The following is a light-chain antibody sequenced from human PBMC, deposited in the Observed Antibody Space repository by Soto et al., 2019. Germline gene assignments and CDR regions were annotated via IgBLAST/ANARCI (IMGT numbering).Light chain of an antibody. CDR2: GAS. CDR3: QQYGDFPFS. V-gene: IGKV1-33*01. CDR1: QDITNY. Sequence: DIQMTQSPSSLSASVGDRVAITCQASQDITNYLGWYRQRPGQAPQLLIYGASILEAGVPSRFNGSGSGTHFTFTIRGVQPEDVATYYCQQYGDFPFSFGPGTKVDIK. J-gene: IGKJ3*01.